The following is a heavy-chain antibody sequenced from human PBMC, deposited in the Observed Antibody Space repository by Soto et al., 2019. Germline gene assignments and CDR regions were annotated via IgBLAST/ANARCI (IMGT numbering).Heavy chain of an antibody. V-gene: IGHV1-2*02. Sequence: ASVEVSCKASGYIFTGYYMHWVRQAPGQGLEWMGWINPNSGATNYAQKFQGRVTMTRDTSITTASMELSRLRSDDTAVYYCAREFCCDTAYYLSAVGFYGVDVWGQGTPVTVSS. D-gene: IGHD1-26*01. CDR2: INPNSGAT. J-gene: IGHJ6*02. CDR3: AREFCCDTAYYLSAVGFYGVDV. CDR1: GYIFTGYY.